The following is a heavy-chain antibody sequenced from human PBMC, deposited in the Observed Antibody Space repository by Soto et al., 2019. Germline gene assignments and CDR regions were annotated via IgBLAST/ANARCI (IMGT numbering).Heavy chain of an antibody. CDR1: GGSFSGYY. J-gene: IGHJ4*02. Sequence: QVQLQQWGARLLPPSETLSLTCDVYGGSFSGYYWSWIRQPPGKGLEWIGEINHGGSTNYNPSLKTRVTISMDTSKKQLSLKLSSVTAADTAVYYCARMQITFGETIAPQYFDYWGQGALVTVSS. D-gene: IGHD3-16*01. CDR3: ARMQITFGETIAPQYFDY. V-gene: IGHV4-34*02. CDR2: INHGGST.